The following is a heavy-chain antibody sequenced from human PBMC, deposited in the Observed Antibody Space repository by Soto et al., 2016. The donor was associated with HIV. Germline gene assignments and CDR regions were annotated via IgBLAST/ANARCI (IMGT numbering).Heavy chain of an antibody. CDR3: AKDGAYYDILTGYSSLYYFDY. J-gene: IGHJ4*02. D-gene: IGHD3-9*01. V-gene: IGHV3-23*01. CDR2: ISGSGGRT. CDR1: ITFSSNA. Sequence: EVQLLESGGGLVQPGGVPETLLCSPWITFSSNAMSWVRQAPGKGLEWVSVISGSGGRTYYADSVKGRFTISRDNSKNTLHLQMNSLRVEDTAVYYCAKDGAYYDILTGYSSLYYFDYWGQGTLVTVSS.